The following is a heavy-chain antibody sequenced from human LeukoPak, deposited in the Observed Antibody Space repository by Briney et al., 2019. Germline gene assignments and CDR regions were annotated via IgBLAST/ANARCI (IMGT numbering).Heavy chain of an antibody. Sequence: TGGSLRLSCAASGFTFSSYAMSWVRQAPGKGLEWVSVIYSGGSTYYADSVKGRFTISRHNSKNTLYLQMNSLRAEDTAVYYCAREKFGDYYDSSGYPTDWGQGTLVTVSS. D-gene: IGHD3-22*01. V-gene: IGHV3-53*04. J-gene: IGHJ4*02. CDR2: IYSGGST. CDR3: AREKFGDYYDSSGYPTD. CDR1: GFTFSSYA.